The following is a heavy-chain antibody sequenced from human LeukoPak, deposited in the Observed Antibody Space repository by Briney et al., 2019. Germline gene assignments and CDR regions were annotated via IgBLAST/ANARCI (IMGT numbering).Heavy chain of an antibody. J-gene: IGHJ4*02. CDR2: IYSGGST. V-gene: IGHV3-53*01. Sequence: GGSLRLSCAASGFTVSTNYMSWVRRAPGEGLEWVSVIYSGGSTYYADSVKGRFTISRDNSKNTLYLQMNSLRAEDTAVYYCARDDSSGYYHDYWGQGTLVTVSS. CDR1: GFTVSTNY. CDR3: ARDDSSGYYHDY. D-gene: IGHD3-22*01.